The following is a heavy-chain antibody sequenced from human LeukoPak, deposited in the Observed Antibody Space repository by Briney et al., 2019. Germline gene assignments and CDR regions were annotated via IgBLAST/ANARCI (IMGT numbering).Heavy chain of an antibody. J-gene: IGHJ4*02. Sequence: SETLSLTCTVSAGSISSYYWTWIRQPPGKGLEWIGYIYYSGSTNYNPSLKSRVAISLDTSKNQFSLKLSSVTAADTAVYYCARAGGFFSPFGYWGQGTLVTVSS. CDR1: AGSISSYY. CDR2: IYYSGST. V-gene: IGHV4-59*01. D-gene: IGHD3-16*01. CDR3: ARAGGFFSPFGY.